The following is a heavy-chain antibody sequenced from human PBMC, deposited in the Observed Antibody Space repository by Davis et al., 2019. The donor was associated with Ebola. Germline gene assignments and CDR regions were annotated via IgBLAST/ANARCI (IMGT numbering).Heavy chain of an antibody. V-gene: IGHV3-30*03. CDR3: ARDLLTGSYLEY. CDR1: GFTFSSYG. J-gene: IGHJ4*02. CDR2: ISYDGSNK. D-gene: IGHD7-27*01. Sequence: GESLKISCAASGFTFSSYGVHWVRQAPGKGLEWVAVISYDGSNKYYADSVKGRFTISRDNSKNTLYLQMNSLRAEDTAVYYCARDLLTGSYLEYWGQGTLLTVSS.